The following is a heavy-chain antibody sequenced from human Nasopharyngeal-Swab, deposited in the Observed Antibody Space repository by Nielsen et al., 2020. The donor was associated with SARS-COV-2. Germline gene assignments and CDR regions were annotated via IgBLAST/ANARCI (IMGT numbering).Heavy chain of an antibody. CDR1: GFTFGDYA. J-gene: IGHJ4*02. CDR2: IRSKAYGGTT. Sequence: GESLKISCAASGFTFGDYAMSWFRQAPGKGPEWVGFIRSKAYGGTTEYAASVKGRFTISRDDSKSIAYLQMNSLKTEDTAVYYCTRAWFGELTLTWGQGTLVTVSS. V-gene: IGHV3-49*03. CDR3: TRAWFGELTLT. D-gene: IGHD3-10*01.